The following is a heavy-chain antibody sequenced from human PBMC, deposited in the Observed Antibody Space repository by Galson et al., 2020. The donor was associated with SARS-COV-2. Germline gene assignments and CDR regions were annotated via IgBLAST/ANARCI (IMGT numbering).Heavy chain of an antibody. CDR1: GFTFSGSA. CDR3: TIGYCSSTTCYPRFDP. V-gene: IGHV3-73*01. D-gene: IGHD2-2*01. J-gene: IGHJ5*02. CDR2: VKSQANSYAT. Sequence: GGSLRLSCAASGFTFSGSAIHWVRQASGKGLEWVGRVKSQANSYATAYAASVRGRFTISRDDSRNTAYLQMNSLKTEDTAVYYCTIGYCSSTTCYPRFDPWGQGTLVTVSS.